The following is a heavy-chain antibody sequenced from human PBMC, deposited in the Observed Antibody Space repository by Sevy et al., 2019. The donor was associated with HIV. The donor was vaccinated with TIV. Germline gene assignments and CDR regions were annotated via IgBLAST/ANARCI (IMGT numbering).Heavy chain of an antibody. Sequence: GGSLRISCEASGFTFNTYAMNWVRQAPGKGLEWVSGISNGGERTDYTDSVKGRVTISRDNFKNTLFLQLNSLRADDTAVSYCAKSLYDSTGYYPVLDYWGQGTPVTVSS. CDR2: ISNGGERT. V-gene: IGHV3-23*01. CDR3: AKSLYDSTGYYPVLDY. CDR1: GFTFNTYA. D-gene: IGHD3-22*01. J-gene: IGHJ4*02.